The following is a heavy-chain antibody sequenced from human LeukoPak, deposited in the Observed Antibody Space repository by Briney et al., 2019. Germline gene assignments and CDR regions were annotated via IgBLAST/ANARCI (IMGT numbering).Heavy chain of an antibody. CDR1: GYTFTSYA. V-gene: IGHV7-4-1*02. CDR2: INTNTGNP. J-gene: IGHJ4*02. CDR3: ARNYRARNYYDSSGYLGY. D-gene: IGHD3-22*01. Sequence: ASVKVSCKASGYTFTSYAMNWVRQAPGQGLEWMGWINTNTGNPTYAQGFTGRFVFSLDTSVSTAYLQISSLKAEDTAVYYCARNYRARNYYDSSGYLGYWGQGTLVTVSS.